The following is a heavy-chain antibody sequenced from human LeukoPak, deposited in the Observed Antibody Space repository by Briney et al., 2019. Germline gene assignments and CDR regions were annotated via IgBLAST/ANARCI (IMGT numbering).Heavy chain of an antibody. CDR1: GLTFRSYG. CDR2: IWYDGSKK. D-gene: IGHD4-17*01. CDR3: ARGRDDYGDYHFDY. J-gene: IGHJ4*02. Sequence: PGRSLRLSCAASGLTFRSYGMHWVRQAPGKGLEWVAVIWYDGSKKYYADSVKGRFTISRDNAKNSLYLQMNSLRAEDTAVYYCARGRDDYGDYHFDYWGQGTLVTVSS. V-gene: IGHV3-33*01.